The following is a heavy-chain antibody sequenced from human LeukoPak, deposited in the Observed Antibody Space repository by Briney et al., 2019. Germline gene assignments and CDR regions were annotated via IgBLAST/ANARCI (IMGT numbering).Heavy chain of an antibody. V-gene: IGHV4-59*08. J-gene: IGHJ5*02. CDR2: IYYCGST. CDR3: ARLWFGEFRGVNWFDP. Sequence: SETLSLTCTVSGGSISSYYWSWIRQPPGKGLEWIGYIYYCGSTNYNPSLKSRVTISVDTSKNQFSLKLSSVTAADTAVYYCARLWFGEFRGVNWFDPWGQGTLVTVSS. CDR1: GGSISSYY. D-gene: IGHD3-10*01.